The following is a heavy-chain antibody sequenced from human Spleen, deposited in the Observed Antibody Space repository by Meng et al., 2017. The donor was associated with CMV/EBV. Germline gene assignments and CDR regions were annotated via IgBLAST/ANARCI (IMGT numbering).Heavy chain of an antibody. V-gene: IGHV3-23*01. CDR1: GFTFSNYG. CDR2: VSGSGTST. J-gene: IGHJ4*02. CDR3: ATSRGYFEY. Sequence: LRLSCAASGFTFSNYGMNWVRQAPGKGLEWVSAVSGSGTSTYYAESEKGRFTISRDNSKNTLYLQMNSLRAEDTAVYYCATSRGYFEYWGQGALVTVSS. D-gene: IGHD3-10*01.